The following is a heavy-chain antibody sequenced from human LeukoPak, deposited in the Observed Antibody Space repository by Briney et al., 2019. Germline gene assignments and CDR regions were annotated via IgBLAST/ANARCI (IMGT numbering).Heavy chain of an antibody. CDR2: IHHTGHI. CDR1: GGSFSNYF. V-gene: IGHV4-34*01. D-gene: IGHD2-15*01. CDR3: ALFEVVVGSTQDF. Sequence: SEALSLTCAVYGGSFSNYFWNWIRQPPGKGLEWIAEIHHTGHINYNPSLKSRVTVSVDRSKHQFSLKLTSVTAADTAVYYCALFEVVVGSTQDFWGQGTPVTVSS. J-gene: IGHJ4*02.